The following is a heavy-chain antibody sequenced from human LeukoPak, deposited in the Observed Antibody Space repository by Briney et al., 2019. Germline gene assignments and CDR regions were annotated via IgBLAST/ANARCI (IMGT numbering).Heavy chain of an antibody. J-gene: IGHJ4*02. V-gene: IGHV3-74*01. Sequence: PGGPLRLSCAASGFTFSSYWMHWVRQAPGKGLVWVSRINSDGSSTSYADSVKGRFTISRDNAKNTLYLQMSSLKTEDTAVYYCAAQGGSGDLRYWGQGTLVTVSS. D-gene: IGHD4-17*01. CDR3: AAQGGSGDLRY. CDR2: INSDGSST. CDR1: GFTFSSYW.